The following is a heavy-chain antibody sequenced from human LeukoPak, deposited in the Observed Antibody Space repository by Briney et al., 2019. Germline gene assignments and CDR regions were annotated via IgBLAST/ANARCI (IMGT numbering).Heavy chain of an antibody. V-gene: IGHV4-30-2*06. Sequence: PSETLSLTCAVSGGSISSDGYSWSWIRQSPGKGLEWIGYIYHSGSTYYNPSLKGRVTISVDRSKSQFSLKLSSVTAADTAVYYCARATWYYGMDVWGQGTTVTVSS. J-gene: IGHJ6*02. CDR1: GGSISSDGYS. CDR3: ARATWYYGMDV. CDR2: IYHSGST.